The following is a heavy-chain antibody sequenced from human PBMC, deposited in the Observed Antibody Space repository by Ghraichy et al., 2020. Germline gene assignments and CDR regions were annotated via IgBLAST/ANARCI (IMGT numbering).Heavy chain of an antibody. D-gene: IGHD6-19*01. V-gene: IGHV3-7*03. CDR2: VKQDGSEK. J-gene: IGHJ4*02. CDR3: ARVGRTSGWSFDY. Sequence: GGSLRLSCAASGFTFSSNWMSWVRQAPGKGLEWVANVKQDGSEKWYVDSVKGRFTISRDNAKNSLYLQMNSLRAEDTAVYYCARVGRTSGWSFDYWGQGTLVTVSS. CDR1: GFTFSSNW.